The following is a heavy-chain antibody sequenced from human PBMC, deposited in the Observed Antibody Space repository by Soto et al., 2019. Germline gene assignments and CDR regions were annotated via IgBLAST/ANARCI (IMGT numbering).Heavy chain of an antibody. V-gene: IGHV1-2*04. CDR2: INPNGGTT. Sequence: QVQLVQSGAEVKKPGASVKVSCKASGYTFTDYYMHWVRQAPGQGLEWMGWINPNGGTTNYAQRFHGCVTMTRDTSISTAYMELSGLKXXDTAIYYCXXXXXXTIXNFAYWGQGTLVTVSS. CDR1: GYTFTDYY. J-gene: IGHJ4*02. CDR3: XXXXXXTIXNFAY.